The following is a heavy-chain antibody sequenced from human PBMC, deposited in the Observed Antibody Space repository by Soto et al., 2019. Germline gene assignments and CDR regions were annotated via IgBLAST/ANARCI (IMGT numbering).Heavy chain of an antibody. CDR2: IYDTGSA. V-gene: IGHV4-39*01. Sequence: QLQLQESGPGMVKPSETLSLTCTVSGGSISSRSYYWGWIRQPPGKGLEWIGSIYDTGSAYYNPSLKSRITIAIDTSKNQFSLKLSSVTAADTSVYYCARFDYWGQGTLVTVSS. CDR1: GGSISSRSYY. J-gene: IGHJ4*02. CDR3: ARFDY.